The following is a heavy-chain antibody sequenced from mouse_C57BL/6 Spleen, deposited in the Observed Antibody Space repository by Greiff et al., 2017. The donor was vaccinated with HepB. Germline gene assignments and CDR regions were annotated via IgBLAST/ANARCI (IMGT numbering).Heavy chain of an antibody. D-gene: IGHD2-3*01. CDR2: ISYSGST. CDR3: ARGGGYYEYYYAMDY. CDR1: GYSITSGYD. J-gene: IGHJ4*01. V-gene: IGHV3-1*01. Sequence: EVKLQESGPGMVKPSQSLSLTCTVTGYSITSGYDWHWIRHFPGNKLEWMGYISYSGSTNYNPSLKSRISITHDTSKNHFFLKLNSVTTEDTATYYCARGGGYYEYYYAMDYWGQGTSVTVSS.